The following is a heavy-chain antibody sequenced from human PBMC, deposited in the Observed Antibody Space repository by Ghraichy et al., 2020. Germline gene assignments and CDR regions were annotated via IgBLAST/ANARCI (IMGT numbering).Heavy chain of an antibody. Sequence: SETLSLTCTVSGGSISSYYWSWIRQPAGKGLEWIGRIYTSGSTNYNPSLKSRVTMSVDTSKNQFSLKLSSVTAADTAVYYCARLSMVRGVIIEDYWGQGTLVTVSS. D-gene: IGHD3-10*01. V-gene: IGHV4-4*07. CDR3: ARLSMVRGVIIEDY. CDR1: GGSISSYY. CDR2: IYTSGST. J-gene: IGHJ4*02.